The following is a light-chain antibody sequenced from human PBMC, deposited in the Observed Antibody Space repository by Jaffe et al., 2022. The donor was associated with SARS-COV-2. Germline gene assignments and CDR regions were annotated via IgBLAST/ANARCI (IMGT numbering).Light chain of an antibody. CDR1: QTISRN. CDR3: QRSNNAPLT. Sequence: DIQMTQSPLSLSASVGDRVTITCRASQTISRNLNWYRQKPGKAPELLIYAASSLQSGVPSRFSGSGSGTDFTLTISSLQPEDFATYYCQRSNNAPLTFGAGTKVAIK. J-gene: IGKJ4*01. V-gene: IGKV1-39*01. CDR2: AAS.